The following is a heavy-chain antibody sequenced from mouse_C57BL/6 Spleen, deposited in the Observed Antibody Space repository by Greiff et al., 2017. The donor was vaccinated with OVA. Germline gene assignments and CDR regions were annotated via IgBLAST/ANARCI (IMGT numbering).Heavy chain of an antibody. V-gene: IGHV1-82*01. D-gene: IGHD1-1*01. Sequence: VQRVESGPELVKPGASVKISCKASGYAFSSSWMNWVKQRPGKGLEWIGRIYPGDGDTNYNGKFKGKATLTADKSSSTAYMQLSSLTSEDSAVYFCQLLLRMGRGDWGKGTTLTVSS. CDR1: GYAFSSSW. CDR3: QLLLRMGRGD. J-gene: IGHJ2*01. CDR2: IYPGDGDT.